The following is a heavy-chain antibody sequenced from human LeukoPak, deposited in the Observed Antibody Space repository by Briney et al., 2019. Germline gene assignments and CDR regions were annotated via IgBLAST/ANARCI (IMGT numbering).Heavy chain of an antibody. Sequence: PGGSLRFSCAASGFTVSSNYMSWVRQAPGKGLEWVSVIYSGGSTYYADSVKGRFTISRDNSKNTLYLQMNSLRAEDTAVYYCARDRMVRGVITPYYYYGMDVWGQGTTVTVSS. CDR1: GFTVSSNY. CDR2: IYSGGST. CDR3: ARDRMVRGVITPYYYYGMDV. V-gene: IGHV3-66*01. J-gene: IGHJ6*02. D-gene: IGHD3-10*01.